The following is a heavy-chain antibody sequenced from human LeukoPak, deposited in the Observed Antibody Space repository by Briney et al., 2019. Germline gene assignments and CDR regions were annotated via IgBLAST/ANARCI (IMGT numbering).Heavy chain of an antibody. V-gene: IGHV1-69*13. CDR2: IIPLFGKP. CDR1: GGTFSSHA. Sequence: SVKVSCKGSGGTFSSHAVSWVRQAPGQGLEWMGGIIPLFGKPNYAQKFQDRITIIADESTSTVYLELSNLRYEDMAVYFCARGKRAAAGNPFDYWGQGTLVTVSS. CDR3: ARGKRAAAGNPFDY. D-gene: IGHD6-13*01. J-gene: IGHJ4*02.